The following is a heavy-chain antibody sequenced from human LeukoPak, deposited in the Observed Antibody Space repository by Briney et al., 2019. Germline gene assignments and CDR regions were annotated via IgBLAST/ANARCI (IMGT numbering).Heavy chain of an antibody. CDR1: GGSISSSSYY. Sequence: SETLSLTCTVSGGSISSSSYYWGWIRQPPGKGLEWIGSRYYSGSTYYNPSLKGRVTISVDTSKNQLSLKLSSVTAADTAVYYCARDSGLRRGPEYHNWFDPWGQGTLVTVSS. CDR2: RYYSGST. V-gene: IGHV4-39*07. CDR3: ARDSGLRRGPEYHNWFDP. D-gene: IGHD2-2*01. J-gene: IGHJ5*02.